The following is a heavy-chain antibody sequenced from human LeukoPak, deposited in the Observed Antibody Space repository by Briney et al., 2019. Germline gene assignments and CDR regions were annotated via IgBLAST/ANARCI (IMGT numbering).Heavy chain of an antibody. D-gene: IGHD6-6*01. V-gene: IGHV3-11*03. Sequence: GGSLRLSCAASAFTFSDYYMSWIRQAPGKGLEWVSYISSSSSYTNYADSVKGRFTISRDNAKNSLYLQMNSLRAEDTAVYYCARRVSGMDVWGQGTTVTVSS. J-gene: IGHJ6*02. CDR2: ISSSSSYT. CDR1: AFTFSDYY. CDR3: ARRVSGMDV.